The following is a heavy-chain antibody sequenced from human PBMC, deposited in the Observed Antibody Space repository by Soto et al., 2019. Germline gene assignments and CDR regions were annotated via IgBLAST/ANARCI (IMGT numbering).Heavy chain of an antibody. V-gene: IGHV3-21*01. J-gene: IGHJ4*02. Sequence: EVQLVESGGGLVKPGGSLRLSCAASGFTFSSYSMNWVRQAPGKGLEWVSSISSSSSYIYYADSVKGRFTISRDNAKNSLYLQMNSLRAGDTAVYYCARAGYYDSSGYYYFDYWGQGTLVTVSS. CDR3: ARAGYYDSSGYYYFDY. CDR1: GFTFSSYS. D-gene: IGHD3-22*01. CDR2: ISSSSSYI.